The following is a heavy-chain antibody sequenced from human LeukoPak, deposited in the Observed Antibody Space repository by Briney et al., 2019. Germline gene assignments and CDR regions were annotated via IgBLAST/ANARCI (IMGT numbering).Heavy chain of an antibody. V-gene: IGHV3-11*06. CDR1: GFTFSDYY. Sequence: GGSLRLSCAASGFTFSDYYMSWIRQAPGKGVEWVSYISSSSSYTNYADSVKGRFTISRDNAKNSLYLQMNRLRAEDTAVYYCARAGDYLHYYYYYGMDVWGKGTTVTVSS. CDR3: ARAGDYLHYYYYYGMDV. D-gene: IGHD4-17*01. CDR2: ISSSSSYT. J-gene: IGHJ6*04.